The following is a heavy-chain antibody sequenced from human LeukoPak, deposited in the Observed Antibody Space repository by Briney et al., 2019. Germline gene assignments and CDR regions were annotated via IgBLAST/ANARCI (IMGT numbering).Heavy chain of an antibody. CDR1: GYTFTSYD. D-gene: IGHD2-2*01. Sequence: ASVKVSCKASGYTFTSYDINWVRQATGQGLEWMGWMNPNSGRTGYAQNFQGRITITRNTSISTAYMELSSLRSEDTAVYYCTRGVVPAAMDLGVNDYWGQGTLVTVSS. CDR2: MNPNSGRT. V-gene: IGHV1-8*01. J-gene: IGHJ4*02. CDR3: TRGVVPAAMDLGVNDY.